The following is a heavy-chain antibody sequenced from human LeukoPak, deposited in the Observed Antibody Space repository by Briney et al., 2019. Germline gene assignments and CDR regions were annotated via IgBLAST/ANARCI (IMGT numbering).Heavy chain of an antibody. CDR3: ARDFRRQYYDSSGPLDY. J-gene: IGHJ4*02. Sequence: SETLSLTCTVSGGSISSYYRSWIRQPPGKGLEWIGYIYYSGSTNYNPSLKSRVTISVDTSKNQFSLKLSSVTAADTAVYYCARDFRRQYYDSSGPLDYWGQGTLVTVSS. V-gene: IGHV4-59*01. CDR1: GGSISSYY. CDR2: IYYSGST. D-gene: IGHD3-22*01.